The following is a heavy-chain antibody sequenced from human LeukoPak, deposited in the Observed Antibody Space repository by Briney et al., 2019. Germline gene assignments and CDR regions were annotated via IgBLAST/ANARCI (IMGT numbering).Heavy chain of an antibody. V-gene: IGHV3-15*01. J-gene: IGHJ3*01. Sequence: GGSLRLSWAASGFTFSNAWMSWVRQAPGKGLEWVGRVKSKTDGGTTDYAAPVKGRFTISRDDSKNTLYLQMNSLKTEDTAVYYCTTGIVVVIYHDAFDLWGQGTMLTVSS. CDR2: VKSKTDGGTT. CDR1: GFTFSNAW. CDR3: TTGIVVVIYHDAFDL. D-gene: IGHD3-22*01.